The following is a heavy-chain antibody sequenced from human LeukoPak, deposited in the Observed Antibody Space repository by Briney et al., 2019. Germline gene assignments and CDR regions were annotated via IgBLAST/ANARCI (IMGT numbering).Heavy chain of an antibody. D-gene: IGHD6-13*01. V-gene: IGHV3-7*03. Sequence: PGGSLRLSCAASGLMFSRYWMTRVRQAPGRGPEWVANIKPDGSEKFYVDSVRGRFTTSRDNAKSSVYLEMNSLRADDTAMYYCARGGYSSSMFWIDWGQGTPVTVSS. CDR3: ARGGYSSSMFWID. CDR1: GLMFSRYW. J-gene: IGHJ4*02. CDR2: IKPDGSEK.